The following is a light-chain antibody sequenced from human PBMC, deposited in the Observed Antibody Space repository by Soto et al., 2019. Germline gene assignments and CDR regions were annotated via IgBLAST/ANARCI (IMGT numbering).Light chain of an antibody. CDR2: GAS. J-gene: IGKJ4*02. Sequence: EIVLTQSPGTLSLSPGERATLSCRASQSVSSSFLAWYQQKPRQAPRLLNYGASSRATSIPDRFSGSGSRTDFTLTISRLEAEDVAVYYCQQYGRSPLTFGGGTKVEIK. V-gene: IGKV3-20*01. CDR3: QQYGRSPLT. CDR1: QSVSSSF.